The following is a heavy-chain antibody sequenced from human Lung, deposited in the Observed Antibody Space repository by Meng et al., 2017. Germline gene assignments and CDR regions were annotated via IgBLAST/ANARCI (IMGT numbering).Heavy chain of an antibody. D-gene: IGHD2-8*02. CDR2: ISTHNGNT. J-gene: IGHJ4*02. Sequence: QVQLVQSGAEIKKPGASVKVYCKASADTFANYAISWVRQAPGQGLEWMVRISTHNGNTNYALKLQGRVTVTTDTSTSTAYMELRNLRSDDTAIYYCATARFSFLLGFDYWGQGTLVTVSS. CDR1: ADTFANYA. CDR3: ATARFSFLLGFDY. V-gene: IGHV1-18*01.